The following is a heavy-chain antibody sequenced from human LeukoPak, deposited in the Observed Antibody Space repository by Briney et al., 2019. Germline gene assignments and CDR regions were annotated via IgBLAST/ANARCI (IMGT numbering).Heavy chain of an antibody. J-gene: IGHJ5*02. D-gene: IGHD2-15*01. CDR3: ARVSSYLVVAAMPPWFDP. CDR1: GYSISSGYY. V-gene: IGHV4-38-2*02. CDR2: IHHSGGT. Sequence: SETLSLTCTVSGYSISSGYYWGWIRPPPGKGLEWIANIHHSGGTYYNPSLKSRVTISVDKSKNQFSLKLSSVTAADTAVYYCARVSSYLVVAAMPPWFDPWGQGTLVTVSS.